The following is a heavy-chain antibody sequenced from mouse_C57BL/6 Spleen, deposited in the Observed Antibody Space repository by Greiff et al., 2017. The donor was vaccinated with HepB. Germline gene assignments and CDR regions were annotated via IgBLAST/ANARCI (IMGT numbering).Heavy chain of an antibody. J-gene: IGHJ2*01. CDR1: GYTFTSYW. CDR3: ARADGYGYFDY. D-gene: IGHD2-2*01. V-gene: IGHV1-64*01. Sequence: QVQLKQPGAELVKPGASVKLSCKASGYTFTSYWMHWVKQRPGQGLEWIGMIHPNSGSTNYNEKFKSKATLTVDKSSSTAYMQLSSLTSEDSAVYYCARADGYGYFDYWGQGTTLTVSS. CDR2: IHPNSGST.